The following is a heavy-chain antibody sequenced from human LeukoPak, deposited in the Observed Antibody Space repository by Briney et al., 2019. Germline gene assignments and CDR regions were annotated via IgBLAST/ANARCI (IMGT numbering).Heavy chain of an antibody. CDR3: AKSRAFNSGAFDP. J-gene: IGHJ5*02. Sequence: SETLSLTCTVSGASVSSASYWTWIRRPPGKGVEWIAHIYNGVNTNYNPSLKSRVTISVDTSKNQFSLRLNSVTAADTAVYYCAKSRAFNSGAFDPWGQGSLVTVSS. CDR2: IYNGVNT. D-gene: IGHD1-26*01. CDR1: GASVSSASY. V-gene: IGHV4-61*01.